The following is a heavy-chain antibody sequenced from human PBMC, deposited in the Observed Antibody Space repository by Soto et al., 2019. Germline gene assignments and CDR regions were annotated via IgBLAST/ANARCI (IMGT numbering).Heavy chain of an antibody. CDR1: GFTFSSYG. Sequence: EVQVLESGGGLARPGGSVTLSCATSGFTFSSYGMTWVRQAPGKGLEWVSAISASGDSTFYADSLGGRFTISRDNSKNAVYLQRKGLRAGDTATYDGAKTSSASGRDCPGHWGQGTQVTVSS. CDR3: AKTSSASGRDCPGH. D-gene: IGHD2-21*02. V-gene: IGHV3-23*01. CDR2: ISASGDST. J-gene: IGHJ4*02.